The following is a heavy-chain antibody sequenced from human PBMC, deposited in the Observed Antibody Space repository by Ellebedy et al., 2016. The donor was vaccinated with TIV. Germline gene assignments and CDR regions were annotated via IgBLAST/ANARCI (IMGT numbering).Heavy chain of an antibody. CDR3: ARVSSKNYYGMDV. CDR2: TYYRSKWYN. V-gene: IGHV6-1*01. J-gene: IGHJ6*02. Sequence: SETLSLTCAVSGDSVSSNSAAWNWIRQSPSRGLEWLGRTYYRSKWYNDYAVSVKSRITINPDTSKKQFSLLLNSVTSEDTAVYYCARVSSKNYYGMDVWGQGTTVTVSS. D-gene: IGHD1-14*01. CDR1: GDSVSSNSAA.